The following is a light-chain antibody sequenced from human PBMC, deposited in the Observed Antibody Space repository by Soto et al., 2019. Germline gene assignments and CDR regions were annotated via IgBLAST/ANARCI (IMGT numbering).Light chain of an antibody. V-gene: IGLV2-14*01. Sequence: QSALTQPASVSGSPGQSITISCTGTSSDVGGYNYVSWYQQYPDKAPKLMIYEVSHRPSGVSNRFSGSKSGNTASLTISGLQAEDEADYYCCSYAGSSTLVFGGGTKLTVL. CDR2: EVS. CDR1: SSDVGGYNY. CDR3: CSYAGSSTLV. J-gene: IGLJ3*02.